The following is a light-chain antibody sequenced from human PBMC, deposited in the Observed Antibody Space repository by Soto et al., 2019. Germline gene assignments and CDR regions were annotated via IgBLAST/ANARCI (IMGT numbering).Light chain of an antibody. V-gene: IGLV2-14*01. CDR2: EVA. Sequence: QSALTQPASVTGSPGQSITISCTGTSSDVGGSNHVSWYQHSPGTTPKLIIYEVANRPSGISDRFSASKSGNTASLIISGLQPEDEANYYCSSYTHRKSWVFGGGTKLTVL. CDR1: SSDVGGSNH. CDR3: SSYTHRKSWV. J-gene: IGLJ3*02.